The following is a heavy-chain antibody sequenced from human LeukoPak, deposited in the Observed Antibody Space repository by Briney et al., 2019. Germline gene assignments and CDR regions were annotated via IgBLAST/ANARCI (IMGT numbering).Heavy chain of an antibody. V-gene: IGHV3-15*01. CDR1: GFTFSNAW. Sequence: GGSLRLSCAASGFTFSNAWMSWVRQAPAKGLEWVGRIKSKTDGGTTDYTAPVKGRFTISRDDSKNTLYLQMDSLKTEDTAVYYCTTQYRGLGSYWGQGTLVTVSS. CDR3: TTQYRGLGSY. J-gene: IGHJ4*02. D-gene: IGHD7-27*01. CDR2: IKSKTDGGTT.